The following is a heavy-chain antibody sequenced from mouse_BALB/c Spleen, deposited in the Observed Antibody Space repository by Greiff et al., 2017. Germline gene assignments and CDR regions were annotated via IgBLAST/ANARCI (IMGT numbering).Heavy chain of an antibody. CDR3: ARSGDGYYYAMDY. J-gene: IGHJ4*01. CDR2: INPYNDGT. V-gene: IGHV1-14*01. D-gene: IGHD2-3*01. CDR1: GYTFTSYV. Sequence: EVQLQESGPELVKPGASVKMSCKASGYTFTSYVMHWVKQKPGQGLEWIGYINPYNDGTKYNEKFKGKATLTSDKSSSTAYMELSSLTSEDSAVYYCARSGDGYYYAMDYWGQGTSVTVSS.